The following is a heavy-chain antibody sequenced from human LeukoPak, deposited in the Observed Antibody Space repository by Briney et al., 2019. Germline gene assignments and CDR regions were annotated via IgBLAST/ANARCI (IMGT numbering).Heavy chain of an antibody. Sequence: PGRSLRLSCAASGFTFSSYGMHWVRQAPGKGLEWVAVIWYDGSNKYYADSVKGRFTISRDNSKNTLYLQMYSLRAEDTAVYYCARATTDSSGWYLGYYFDYWGQGTLVTVSS. D-gene: IGHD6-19*01. CDR2: IWYDGSNK. V-gene: IGHV3-33*01. CDR1: GFTFSSYG. J-gene: IGHJ4*02. CDR3: ARATTDSSGWYLGYYFDY.